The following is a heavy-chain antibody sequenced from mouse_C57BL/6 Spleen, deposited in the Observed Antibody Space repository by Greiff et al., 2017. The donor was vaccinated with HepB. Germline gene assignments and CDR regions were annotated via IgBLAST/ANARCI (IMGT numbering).Heavy chain of an antibody. D-gene: IGHD2-4*01. J-gene: IGHJ2*01. Sequence: VQLQQSGAELARPGASVKLSCKASGYTFTSYGISWVKQRTGQGLEWIGEIYPRSGNTYYNEKFKGKATLTADKSSSTAYMELRSLTSEDSAVYFCARSEDYAYWGQSTTLTVSS. CDR3: ARSEDYAY. V-gene: IGHV1-81*01. CDR1: GYTFTSYG. CDR2: IYPRSGNT.